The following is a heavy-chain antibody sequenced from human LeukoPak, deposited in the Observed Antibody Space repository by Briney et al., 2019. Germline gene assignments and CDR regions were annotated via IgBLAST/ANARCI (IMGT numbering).Heavy chain of an antibody. CDR2: IIPIFATT. CDR1: GGTFSSFA. D-gene: IGHD1-14*01. V-gene: IGHV1-69*13. J-gene: IGHJ6*03. Sequence: SVKVSCKTSGGTFSSFAIAWVRQAPGQGLEWMAGIIPIFATTNYAQEFQGRVSLSADESTSTVYMELSSLRSDDTAVYYCARGPPLTYDHTPEGYYHYYMDVWGEGTTVTVSS. CDR3: ARGPPLTYDHTPEGYYHYYMDV.